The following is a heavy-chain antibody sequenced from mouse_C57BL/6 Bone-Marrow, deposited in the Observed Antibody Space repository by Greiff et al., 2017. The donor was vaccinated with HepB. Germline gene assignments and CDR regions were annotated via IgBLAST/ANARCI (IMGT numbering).Heavy chain of an antibody. Sequence: VQLQQSGAELVRPGASVKLSCKASGYTFTDYYINWVKQRPGQGLEWIARIYPGSGNTYYNEKFKGKATLTAEKSSSTAYMQLSSLTSEDSAVYFCARRRGAYDYDGDYFDYWGQGTTLTVSS. D-gene: IGHD2-4*01. CDR3: ARRRGAYDYDGDYFDY. CDR2: IYPGSGNT. J-gene: IGHJ2*01. V-gene: IGHV1-76*01. CDR1: GYTFTDYY.